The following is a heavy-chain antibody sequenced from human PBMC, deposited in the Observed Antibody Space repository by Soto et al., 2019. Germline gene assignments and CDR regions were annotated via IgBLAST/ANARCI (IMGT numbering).Heavy chain of an antibody. Sequence: QLQLQESGPGLVKPSETLSLTCTVSGGSFSSSSHYWAWIRQPPGKGLEWIGSIYYSGTTYYNPSLKRRVTISVDTSKNQFSLKLSSGTAADTAVYYCARQQKAYSRSSGPDWFDPWGQGTLVTVSS. V-gene: IGHV4-39*01. CDR2: IYYSGTT. D-gene: IGHD6-6*01. CDR1: GGSFSSSSHY. CDR3: ARQQKAYSRSSGPDWFDP. J-gene: IGHJ5*02.